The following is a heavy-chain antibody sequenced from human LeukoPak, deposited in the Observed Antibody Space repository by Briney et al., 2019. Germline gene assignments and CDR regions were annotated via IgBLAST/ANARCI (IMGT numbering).Heavy chain of an antibody. D-gene: IGHD6-6*01. Sequence: GGSLRLSCAASGFTFSSYWMSWVRQAPGKGLEWVGFISFDGSDKSYGTSVKGRLTISRDNSKNTLYLQMNSLRAEDTAVYYCAKDLSYYFDYWGQGTLVTVSS. J-gene: IGHJ4*02. CDR1: GFTFSSYW. CDR3: AKDLSYYFDY. V-gene: IGHV3-30*18. CDR2: ISFDGSDK.